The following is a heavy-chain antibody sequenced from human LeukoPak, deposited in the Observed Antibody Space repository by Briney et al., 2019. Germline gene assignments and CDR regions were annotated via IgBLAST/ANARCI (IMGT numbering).Heavy chain of an antibody. CDR2: IFYSGST. CDR3: AREPLLSPTVGATTSWYFDL. Sequence: SETLSLTCTVSGGSISTSNYYWGWIRQPPGKGLEWIGNIFYSGSTYYSPSLKSRVTISLDTSRNQFSLKLSSVTAADTAVYYCAREPLLSPTVGATTSWYFDLWGRGTLVTVSS. V-gene: IGHV4-39*07. D-gene: IGHD1-26*01. J-gene: IGHJ2*01. CDR1: GGSISTSNYY.